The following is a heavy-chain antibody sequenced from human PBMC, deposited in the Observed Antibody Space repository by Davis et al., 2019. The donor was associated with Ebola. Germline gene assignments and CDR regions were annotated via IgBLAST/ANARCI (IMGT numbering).Heavy chain of an antibody. D-gene: IGHD4-17*01. CDR1: GGSISSYY. V-gene: IGHV4-59*01. Sequence: MPSETLSLTCTVSGGSISSYYWSWIRQPPGKGLEWIGYIHDNGDTKSNPSLKSRVTISVDTSKNQFSLKLNSVTAADTAVYYCARTRGDYAWFDPWGQGTLITVSS. CDR2: IHDNGDT. CDR3: ARTRGDYAWFDP. J-gene: IGHJ5*02.